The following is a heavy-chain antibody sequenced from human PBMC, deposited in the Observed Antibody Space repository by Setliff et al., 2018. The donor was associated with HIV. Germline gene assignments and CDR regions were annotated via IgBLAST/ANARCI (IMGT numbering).Heavy chain of an antibody. CDR2: IKSKTDGGTT. V-gene: IGHV3-15*01. CDR1: GFTFTNAW. D-gene: IGHD5-12*01. Sequence: GGSLRLSCATSGFTFTNAWMSWVRQAPGKGLEWVGRIKSKTDGGTTDYAAPVKGRFTISRDNSKNTLYLQMNSLRAEDTAMYYCARDRKMDGYNFDYYYSYYMDVWGKGTTVTVSS. J-gene: IGHJ6*03. CDR3: ARDRKMDGYNFDYYYSYYMDV.